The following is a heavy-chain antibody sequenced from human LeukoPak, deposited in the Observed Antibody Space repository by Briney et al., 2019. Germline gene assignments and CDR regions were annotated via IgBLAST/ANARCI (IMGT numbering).Heavy chain of an antibody. J-gene: IGHJ4*02. CDR1: GFTFSNYA. CDR3: AKDQGGRYYDILAGYYPENFFDY. V-gene: IGHV3-23*01. Sequence: GRSLRLSCSASGFTFSNYAMSSVRQAPGRGLEWVSTISGTGGGAKYADSVKGRFTSSRDNSKDTLYLQMNGLRAEDTAVYYCAKDQGGRYYDILAGYYPENFFDYWGQGTLVTVSS. CDR2: ISGTGGGA. D-gene: IGHD3-9*01.